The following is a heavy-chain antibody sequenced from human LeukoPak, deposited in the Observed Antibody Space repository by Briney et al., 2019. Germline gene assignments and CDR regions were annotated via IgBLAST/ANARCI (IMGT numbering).Heavy chain of an antibody. CDR2: INHSGST. D-gene: IGHD1-1*01. CDR3: ARGGLPLTILDQWYDP. V-gene: IGHV4-34*01. CDR1: GGSFSAYY. Sequence: PSETLSLTCAVYGGSFSAYYWSWIRQPPGKGVEWIGEINHSGSTNYNPSLKSRVTISVDTSKNQFSLKLRSVTAADTAEYFCARGGLPLTILDQWYDPWGQGTLVTVSS. J-gene: IGHJ5*02.